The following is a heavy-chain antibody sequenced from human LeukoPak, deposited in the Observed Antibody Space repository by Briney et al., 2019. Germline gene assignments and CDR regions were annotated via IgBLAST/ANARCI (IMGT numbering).Heavy chain of an antibody. D-gene: IGHD2-21*01. J-gene: IGHJ4*02. CDR2: IKSDGSNT. Sequence: GGSLRLSCAASGVTFSSYWMHWVRQAPGKGLVWVSRIKSDGSNTNYADSVKGRFTISRDNAKNSLYLQVNSLRAEDTAVYYCVRDYDVIGETNWGQGTLVTVSS. V-gene: IGHV3-74*01. CDR1: GVTFSSYW. CDR3: VRDYDVIGETN.